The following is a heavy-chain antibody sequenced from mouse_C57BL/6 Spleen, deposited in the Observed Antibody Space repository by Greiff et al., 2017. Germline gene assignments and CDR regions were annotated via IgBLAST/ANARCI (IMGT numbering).Heavy chain of an antibody. J-gene: IGHJ4*01. CDR1: GYAFSSYW. CDR2: IYPGDGDT. Sequence: VKLQQSGAELVKPGASVKISCKASGYAFSSYWMNWVKQRPGKGLEWIGQIYPGDGDTNYNGKFKGKATLTADKSSSTAYMQLSSLTSEDSAVYCCARGGYDGFYAMDYWGQGTSVTVSS. CDR3: ARGGYDGFYAMDY. V-gene: IGHV1-80*01. D-gene: IGHD2-2*01.